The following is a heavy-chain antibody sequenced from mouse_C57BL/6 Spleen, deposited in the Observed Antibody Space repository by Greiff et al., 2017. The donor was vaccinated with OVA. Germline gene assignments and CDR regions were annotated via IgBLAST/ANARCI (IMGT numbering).Heavy chain of an antibody. CDR2: ISSGSSTI. D-gene: IGHD2-4*01. Sequence: DVMLVESGGGLVKPGGSLKLSCAASGFTFSDYGMHWVRQAPEKGLEWVAYISSGSSTIYYADTVKGRFTISRDNAKNTLFLQMTSLRSEDTAMYYCAKIYDYDVGYAVDYWGQGTSVTVSS. CDR1: GFTFSDYG. J-gene: IGHJ4*01. CDR3: AKIYDYDVGYAVDY. V-gene: IGHV5-17*01.